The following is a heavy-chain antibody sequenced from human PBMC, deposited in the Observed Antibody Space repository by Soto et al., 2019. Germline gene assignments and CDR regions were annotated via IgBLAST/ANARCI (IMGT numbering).Heavy chain of an antibody. CDR1: GFIFGNYM. CDR2: IRDGGEST. CDR3: APHVHCSGGSCHYDAFDI. J-gene: IGHJ3*02. V-gene: IGHV3-23*01. Sequence: EVQLLESGGGLVQPGESLRLSCAFSGFIFGNYMMTWVSQAPGKGLEWVSTIRDGGESTYYADSVKGRFTISRDNSKNTLYLQMDSLGVEDTAVYYCAPHVHCSGGSCHYDAFDIRGQGTMVTVSS. D-gene: IGHD2-15*01.